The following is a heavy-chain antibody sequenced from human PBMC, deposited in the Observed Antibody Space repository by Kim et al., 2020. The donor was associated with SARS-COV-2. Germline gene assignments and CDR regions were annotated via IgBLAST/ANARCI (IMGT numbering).Heavy chain of an antibody. CDR1: GFTFSSYA. V-gene: IGHV3-30*04. Sequence: GGSLRLSCAASGFTFSSYAMHWVRQAPGKGLEWVAVISYDGSNKYYADSVKGRFTISRDNSKNTLYLQMNSLRAEDTAVYYWARGVMPIAKNYYYYGMDVWGQGTTVTVSS. CDR2: ISYDGSNK. CDR3: ARGVMPIAKNYYYYGMDV. D-gene: IGHD2-2*01. J-gene: IGHJ6*02.